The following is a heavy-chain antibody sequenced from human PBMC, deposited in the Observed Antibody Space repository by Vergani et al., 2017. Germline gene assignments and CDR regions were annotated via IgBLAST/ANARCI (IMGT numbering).Heavy chain of an antibody. D-gene: IGHD4-17*01. Sequence: EKQLVQSGSETKKPGEPLKISCQAFGYIFYNFWIGWLRQRPGRVLQWMGNINPIDSKIAYSLSFQGQAIMSLDKSITTAYLQWRGLKASDTAIYYCTRHVPYGDGACLHFDHWGQGTQVTVSS. J-gene: IGHJ4*02. V-gene: IGHV5-51*01. CDR1: GYIFYNFW. CDR3: TRHVPYGDGACLHFDH. CDR2: INPIDSKI.